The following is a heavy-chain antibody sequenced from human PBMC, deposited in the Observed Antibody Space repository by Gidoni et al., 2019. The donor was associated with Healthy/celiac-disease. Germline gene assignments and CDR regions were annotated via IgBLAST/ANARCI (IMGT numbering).Heavy chain of an antibody. CDR1: GFTFSSYG. V-gene: IGHV3-30*18. Sequence: QVQLVESGGGVVQPGRSLRLSCAASGFTFSSYGMHWFRQAPGKGLEWVAVISYDGSNKYYADSVKGRFTISRDNSKNTLYLQMNSLRAEDTAVYYCAKDRTFDYWGQGTLVTVSS. J-gene: IGHJ4*02. CDR3: AKDRTFDY. CDR2: ISYDGSNK.